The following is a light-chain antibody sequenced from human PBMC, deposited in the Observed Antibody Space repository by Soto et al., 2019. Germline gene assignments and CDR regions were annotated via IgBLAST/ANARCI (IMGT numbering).Light chain of an antibody. V-gene: IGLV2-8*01. CDR1: SSDVGDYNY. CDR2: EVS. J-gene: IGLJ2*01. Sequence: QSALTQAPSASGSPGQSVSISCTGTSSDVGDYNYVSWYQQHPGQAPKLMVYEVSKRPSGVPDRFSGSKSGNTASLTVSGLQAEDEADYYCNLYAASNSVAFGGGTKVTVL. CDR3: NLYAASNSVA.